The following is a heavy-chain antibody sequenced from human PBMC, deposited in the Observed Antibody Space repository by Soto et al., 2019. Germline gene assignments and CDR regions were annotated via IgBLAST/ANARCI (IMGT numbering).Heavy chain of an antibody. Sequence: GGSLRLSCAASGFTFTRYSMNWVRQAPGKGLEWVSSISSTTNYIYYGDSMKGRFTISRDNAKNSLYLEMNSLRAEDTAVYYCARESEDLTSNLDYWGQGTLVTVSS. CDR2: ISSTTNYI. CDR3: ARESEDLTSNLDY. V-gene: IGHV3-21*06. J-gene: IGHJ4*02. CDR1: GFTFTRYS.